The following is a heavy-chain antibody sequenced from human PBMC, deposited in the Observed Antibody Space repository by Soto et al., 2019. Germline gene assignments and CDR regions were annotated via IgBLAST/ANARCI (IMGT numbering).Heavy chain of an antibody. CDR3: ARDPFLFVVVVAATLSGMDV. D-gene: IGHD2-15*01. Sequence: QVQLVESGGGVVQPGRSLRLSCAASGFTFSSYAMHWVRQALGKGLEWVAVISYDGSNKYYADSVKGRFTISRDNSKNTLYLQMNSLRAEDTAVYYCARDPFLFVVVVAATLSGMDVWGQGTTVTVSS. J-gene: IGHJ6*02. CDR2: ISYDGSNK. V-gene: IGHV3-30-3*01. CDR1: GFTFSSYA.